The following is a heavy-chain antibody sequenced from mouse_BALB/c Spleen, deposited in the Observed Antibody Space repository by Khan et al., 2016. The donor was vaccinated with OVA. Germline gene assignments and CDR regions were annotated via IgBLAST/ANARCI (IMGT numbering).Heavy chain of an antibody. J-gene: IGHJ4*01. Sequence: QVQLQQSGPELVKPGASVRISCKASGYTFTTYYIHWVKQRPGQGLEWIGWLYPGSVNTKYNEQFKGKATLTADKSSSTAYMQLSSLTSVDSAVSFYAGEEYYVGDAMDDWGHGTSVTVSS. CDR1: GYTFTTYY. D-gene: IGHD1-1*01. CDR3: AGEEYYVGDAMDD. V-gene: IGHV1S56*01. CDR2: LYPGSVNT.